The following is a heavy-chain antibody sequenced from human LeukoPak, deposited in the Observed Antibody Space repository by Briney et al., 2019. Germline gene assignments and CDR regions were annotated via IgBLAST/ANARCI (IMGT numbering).Heavy chain of an antibody. CDR3: ARGRGIPDY. CDR2: IYYSGST. D-gene: IGHD6-25*01. CDR1: GGSISSYY. Sequence: SETLSLTCTVSGGSISSYYWSWLRQPPGKGLEWIGYIYYSGSTNYNPSLKSRVTISVDTSKNQFSLKLSSVTAADTAVYYCARGRGIPDYWGQGTLVTVSS. V-gene: IGHV4-59*01. J-gene: IGHJ4*02.